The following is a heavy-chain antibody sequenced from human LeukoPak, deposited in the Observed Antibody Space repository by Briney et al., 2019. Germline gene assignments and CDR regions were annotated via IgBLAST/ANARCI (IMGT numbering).Heavy chain of an antibody. CDR1: GFTFSSYA. J-gene: IGHJ4*02. CDR2: ISYDGSNK. Sequence: GGSLRLSCAASGFTFSSYAMHWVRQAPGKGLEWVAVISYDGSNKYYADSVKGRFTISRDNSKNTLYLQMNSLRAEDTAVYYCARVASSGWYMIDYWGPGSLVTVSS. V-gene: IGHV3-30*04. D-gene: IGHD6-19*01. CDR3: ARVASSGWYMIDY.